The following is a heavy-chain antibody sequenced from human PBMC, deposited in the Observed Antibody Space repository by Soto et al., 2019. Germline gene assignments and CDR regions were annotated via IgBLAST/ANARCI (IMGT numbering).Heavy chain of an antibody. CDR3: ARGLRWVSAANDASDI. CDR2: IYYSGIT. CDR1: GGSISSGGYY. J-gene: IGHJ3*02. D-gene: IGHD2-2*01. Sequence: PSETLSLTCTVSGGSISSGGYYGSWIRQHPGKGLEWIGYIYYSGITYYNPSLKSRVTISVDTSKNQFSLKLSSVTAADTAVYYCARGLRWVSAANDASDIWGQGTMVSVSS. V-gene: IGHV4-31*03.